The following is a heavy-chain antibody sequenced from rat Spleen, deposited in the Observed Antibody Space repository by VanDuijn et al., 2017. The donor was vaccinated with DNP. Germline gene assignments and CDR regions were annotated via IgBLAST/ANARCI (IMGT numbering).Heavy chain of an antibody. CDR3: NRNEFGQPGVY. D-gene: IGHD1-4*01. CDR1: GFSLSSYS. V-gene: IGHV2S8*01. CDR2: MSSGGST. J-gene: IGHJ2*01. Sequence: QVQLKESGPGLVQPSQTLSLTCTVSGFSLSSYSVGWVRQPPGKGLEWIASMSSGGSTYYNSGLKSRLRISRDTSKSQVFLTVNSLQTEDTGIYYCNRNEFGQPGVYWGQGVMVTVSS.